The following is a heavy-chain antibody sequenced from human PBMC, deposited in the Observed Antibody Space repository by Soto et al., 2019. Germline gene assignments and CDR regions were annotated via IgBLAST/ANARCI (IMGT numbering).Heavy chain of an antibody. CDR3: AKGRYYDSSGYYANYFDY. V-gene: IGHV3-23*01. Sequence: EVQLLESGGGLVQPGGSLRLSCAASGFTFSSYAMSWVRQAPGKGLEWVSAISGSGGSTYYADSVKGRFTISRDNSKNTLYLQMNSLRAEDTAVYYCAKGRYYDSSGYYANYFDYWGQGTLVTVS. D-gene: IGHD3-22*01. CDR1: GFTFSSYA. J-gene: IGHJ4*02. CDR2: ISGSGGST.